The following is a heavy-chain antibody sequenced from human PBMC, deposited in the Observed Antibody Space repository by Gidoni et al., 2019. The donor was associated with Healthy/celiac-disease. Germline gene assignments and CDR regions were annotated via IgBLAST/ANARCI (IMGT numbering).Heavy chain of an antibody. D-gene: IGHD6-19*01. J-gene: IGHJ2*01. V-gene: IGHV2-5*02. CDR1: GFSRSTSGVG. Sequence: QITLKESGPTLVKPTQNLTLTCTFAGFSRSTSGVGVGWISQPPGKALEWLALIYWDDDKRYSPSLKSMLTITKDTSKNQVVLTMTNMDPLDTATYYCAHRDLYSSVGWYFDLWGRGTLVTVSS. CDR2: IYWDDDK. CDR3: AHRDLYSSVGWYFDL.